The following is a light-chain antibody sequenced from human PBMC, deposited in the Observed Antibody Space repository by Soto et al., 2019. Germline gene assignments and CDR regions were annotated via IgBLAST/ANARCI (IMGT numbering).Light chain of an antibody. V-gene: IGKV1-5*01. CDR1: QSIDRW. CDR2: DAS. CDR3: QQYKNWLALN. Sequence: DIQMTQSPSTLSASVVYRVTITFRSSQSIDRWLALYQQRPGKAPELLIYDASILQGGVPSRFSGSGSGTETTLTISSLQSEDSAVYYCQQYKNWLALNFGGGTKVDIK. J-gene: IGKJ4*01.